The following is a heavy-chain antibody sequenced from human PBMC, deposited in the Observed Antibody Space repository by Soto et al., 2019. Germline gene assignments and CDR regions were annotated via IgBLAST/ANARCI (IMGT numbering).Heavy chain of an antibody. V-gene: IGHV1-69*01. J-gene: IGHJ4*02. CDR2: IIPIFGTA. CDR1: GGTFSSYA. Sequence: QVQLVQSGAEVKKPGSSVKVSCKASGGTFSSYAISWVRQAPGQGLEWMGGIIPIFGTANYAQKFQGRVTITADESTSTADMELSSLRSEDTAVYYCARREGYYYDSSGYSRFDYWGQGTLVTVSS. CDR3: ARREGYYYDSSGYSRFDY. D-gene: IGHD3-22*01.